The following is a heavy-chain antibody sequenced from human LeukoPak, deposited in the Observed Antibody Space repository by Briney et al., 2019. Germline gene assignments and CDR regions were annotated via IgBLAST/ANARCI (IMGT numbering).Heavy chain of an antibody. J-gene: IGHJ4*02. Sequence: GGSLRLSCAASGFTLSSYAMHWVRQAPGRGLEWVTVISYDGSNGYYTGSVKGRFTISRDNSQNTLYVQMSSLRPEDTAVYYCVREVTSGSFDYWGQGTLVTVSS. D-gene: IGHD1-26*01. V-gene: IGHV3-30*04. CDR1: GFTLSSYA. CDR3: VREVTSGSFDY. CDR2: ISYDGSNG.